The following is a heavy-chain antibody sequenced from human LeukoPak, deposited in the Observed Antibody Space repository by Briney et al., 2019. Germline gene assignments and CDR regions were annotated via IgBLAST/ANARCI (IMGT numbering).Heavy chain of an antibody. Sequence: SETLSLTCAVSGYSIRSGYHWAWIRQPPGKGLEWIGYIYYSGSTNYNPSLKGRVTISVDTSKNQFSLKLSSVTAADTAVYYCARGGIYYYDRNYFDYWGQGTLVTVSS. D-gene: IGHD3-22*01. V-gene: IGHV4-61*01. J-gene: IGHJ4*02. CDR2: IYYSGST. CDR3: ARGGIYYYDRNYFDY. CDR1: GYSIRSGYH.